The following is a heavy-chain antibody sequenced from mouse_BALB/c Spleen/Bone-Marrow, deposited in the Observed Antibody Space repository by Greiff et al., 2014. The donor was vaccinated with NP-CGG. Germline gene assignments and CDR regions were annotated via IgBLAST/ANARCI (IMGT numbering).Heavy chain of an antibody. V-gene: IGHV14-3*02. J-gene: IGHJ3*01. CDR3: ASSAYS. CDR1: GFNIKDTY. CDR2: IDPANGNT. Sequence: EVNVVESGAELVKPGASVKLSCTASGFNIKDTYMHWVKQRPEQGLEWIGRIDPANGNTKYDPKFQGKATITAGTSSNTAYLQLSSLTSEDTAVYYCASSAYSWGQGTLVTVSA. D-gene: IGHD2-10*01.